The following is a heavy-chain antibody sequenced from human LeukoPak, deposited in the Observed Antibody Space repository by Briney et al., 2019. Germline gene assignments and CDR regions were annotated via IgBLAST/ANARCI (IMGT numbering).Heavy chain of an antibody. D-gene: IGHD3-10*01. V-gene: IGHV3-7*03. Sequence: GGSLRLSCAASGFTFSSYWMSWVRQAPGKGLEWVANIKQDGSEKYYVDSVKGRFTISRDNAKNSLYLQMNSLRAEDTAVYYCARLRQLVTMVRGVTHYFDYWGQGTLVTVSS. CDR1: GFTFSSYW. J-gene: IGHJ4*02. CDR2: IKQDGSEK. CDR3: ARLRQLVTMVRGVTHYFDY.